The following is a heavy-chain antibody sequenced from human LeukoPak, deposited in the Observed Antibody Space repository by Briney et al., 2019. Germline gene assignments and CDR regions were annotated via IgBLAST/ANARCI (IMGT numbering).Heavy chain of an antibody. Sequence: GGSLRLSCAASGFTFSSYAMSRVRQAPGKGLEWVSAISGSGGSTYYADSVKGQFTISRDNSKNTLYLQMNSLRAEDTAVYYCAKDRDYYGSGSYSHFDYWGQGTLVTVSS. J-gene: IGHJ4*02. CDR1: GFTFSSYA. D-gene: IGHD3-10*01. CDR2: ISGSGGST. V-gene: IGHV3-23*01. CDR3: AKDRDYYGSGSYSHFDY.